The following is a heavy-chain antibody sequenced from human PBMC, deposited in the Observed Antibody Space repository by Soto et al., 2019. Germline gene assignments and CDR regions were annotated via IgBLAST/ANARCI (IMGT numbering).Heavy chain of an antibody. CDR3: TTGVAVAWTYYYYYGMDV. CDR2: IKSKTDGGTT. V-gene: IGHV3-15*07. Sequence: EVQLVESGGGLVKPGGSLRLSCAASGFTFSNAWMNWVRQAPGKGLEWVGRIKSKTDGGTTDYAAPVKGRFTISRDDSKNTLYLQMNSLKTEDTAVYYCTTGVAVAWTYYYYYGMDVWGQGTTVTVSS. D-gene: IGHD6-19*01. J-gene: IGHJ6*02. CDR1: GFTFSNAW.